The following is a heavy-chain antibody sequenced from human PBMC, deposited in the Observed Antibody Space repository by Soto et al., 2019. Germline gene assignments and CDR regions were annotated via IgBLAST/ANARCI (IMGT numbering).Heavy chain of an antibody. CDR3: VKDPGIAVAGPHFDY. Sequence: EVQLVESGGGVVQPGGSLRLSCSASGFTFSSYAMHWVRQAPGKGLEYVSAISSNGGSTYYADSVKGRFTISRDNSKNTLYLQMSSLRAEDTAVYYCVKDPGIAVAGPHFDYWGQGTLVTVSS. CDR1: GFTFSSYA. V-gene: IGHV3-64D*06. D-gene: IGHD6-19*01. J-gene: IGHJ4*02. CDR2: ISSNGGST.